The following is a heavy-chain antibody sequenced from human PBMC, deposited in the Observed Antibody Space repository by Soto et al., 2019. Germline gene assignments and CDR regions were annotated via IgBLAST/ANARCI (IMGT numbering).Heavy chain of an antibody. Sequence: APEAFCVTCTGSGGSMSRGRYYVCCIRHATGKGLEWIGSIYYSGSTYYNPSLKSRVTISVDTSKNQFSLKLSSVTAADTAVYYCASGGNSSGWFWYYYYYGMDVWGQGTTVT. CDR1: GGSMSRGRYY. J-gene: IGHJ6*02. CDR2: IYYSGST. V-gene: IGHV4-39*01. D-gene: IGHD6-19*01. CDR3: ASGGNSSGWFWYYYYYGMDV.